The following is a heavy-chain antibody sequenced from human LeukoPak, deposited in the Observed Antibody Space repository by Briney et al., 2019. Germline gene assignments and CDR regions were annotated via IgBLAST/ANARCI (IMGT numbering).Heavy chain of an antibody. Sequence: SETLSLTCTVSGGSISSSSYYWGWVRQPPGKGLEWSGSIYYSGSTYYNPSLKSRVTISVDTSKNQFSLKLRSVTAADTAVYYCSRLGDYDSSGYYYDVWGQRTLVTVSS. J-gene: IGHJ4*02. CDR2: IYYSGST. V-gene: IGHV4-39*01. D-gene: IGHD3-22*01. CDR1: GGSISSSSYY. CDR3: SRLGDYDSSGYYYDV.